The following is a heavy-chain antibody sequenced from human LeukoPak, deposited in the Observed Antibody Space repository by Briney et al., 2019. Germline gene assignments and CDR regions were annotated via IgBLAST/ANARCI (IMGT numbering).Heavy chain of an antibody. CDR2: INPNSGGT. V-gene: IGHV1-2*06. J-gene: IGHJ4*02. CDR3: ARLVAGYSFDY. CDR1: GYTFTGYY. Sequence: ASVKVSCKASGYTFTGYYMHWVRQAPGQGLEWMGRINPNSGGTNHAQKFQGRVTMTRDTSISTAYMELSRLRSDDTAVYYCARLVAGYSFDYWGQGTLVTVSS.